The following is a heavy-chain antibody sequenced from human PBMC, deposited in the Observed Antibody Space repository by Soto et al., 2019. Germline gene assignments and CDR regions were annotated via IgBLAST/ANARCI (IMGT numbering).Heavy chain of an antibody. CDR1: GGSISSYY. CDR3: ARDLSGYSGYDY. CDR2: IYYSGST. J-gene: IGHJ4*02. Sequence: PSETLSLTCTVSGGSISSYYWSWIRQPPGKGLEWIGYIYYSGSTNYNPSLKSRVTISVDTSKNQFSLKLSSVTAADTAVYYCARDLSGYSGYDYWGQGTLVTVSS. D-gene: IGHD5-12*01. V-gene: IGHV4-59*01.